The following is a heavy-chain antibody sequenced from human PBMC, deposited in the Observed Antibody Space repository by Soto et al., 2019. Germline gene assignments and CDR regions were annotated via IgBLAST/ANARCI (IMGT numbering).Heavy chain of an antibody. V-gene: IGHV1-69*02. CDR3: ARLTEQWLDY. CDR2: IIPILGIA. J-gene: IGHJ4*02. Sequence: QVQLVQSGAEVKKPGSSVKVSCKASGGTFSSYTISWVRQAPGQGLEWMGRIIPILGIANYAQKFQGRVTITADKSTSTDYMELSSLRSEDTAVYYCARLTEQWLDYWGQGTLVTVSS. D-gene: IGHD6-19*01. CDR1: GGTFSSYT.